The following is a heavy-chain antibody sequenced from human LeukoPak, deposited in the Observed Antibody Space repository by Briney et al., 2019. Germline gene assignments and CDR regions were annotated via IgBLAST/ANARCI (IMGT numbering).Heavy chain of an antibody. D-gene: IGHD3-3*01. J-gene: IGHJ5*02. Sequence: PSETLSLTCAVYGGSFSGYYWSWIRQPPGKGLEWIGEINHSGSTNYNPSLKSRVTISVDTSKDQFSLKLSSVTAADTAVYYCARGWVYYDFWSGYYTGNWFDPWGRGTLVTVSS. CDR2: INHSGST. CDR1: GGSFSGYY. CDR3: ARGWVYYDFWSGYYTGNWFDP. V-gene: IGHV4-34*01.